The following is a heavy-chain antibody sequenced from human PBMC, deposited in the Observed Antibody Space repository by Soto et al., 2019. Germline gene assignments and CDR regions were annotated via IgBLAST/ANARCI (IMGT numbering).Heavy chain of an antibody. D-gene: IGHD2-15*01. CDR2: IHDSGGT. V-gene: IGHV4-31*03. CDR1: GGSIRSGNFY. Sequence: PSETLSLTCTVSGGSIRSGNFYWSWIRQRPGEGPEWIGYIHDSGGTDYNPSLKSRVTISVDTFKNQFSLNLNSVTAADTAVYYCVRDRGYWGQGTPVTVSS. CDR3: VRDRGY. J-gene: IGHJ4*02.